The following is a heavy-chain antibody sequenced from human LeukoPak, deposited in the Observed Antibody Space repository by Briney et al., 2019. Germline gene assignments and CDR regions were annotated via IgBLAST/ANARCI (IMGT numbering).Heavy chain of an antibody. J-gene: IGHJ4*02. V-gene: IGHV3-30*03. D-gene: IGHD4/OR15-4a*01. Sequence: GGSLRLSCAASGFTFSSYGMHWVRQAPGKGLEWVAVISYDGSNKYYADSVKGRFTISRDNSKNTLYLQMNSLRAEDTAVYYCARAQTMVAYPFLYWGQGALVTVSS. CDR3: ARAQTMVAYPFLY. CDR2: ISYDGSNK. CDR1: GFTFSSYG.